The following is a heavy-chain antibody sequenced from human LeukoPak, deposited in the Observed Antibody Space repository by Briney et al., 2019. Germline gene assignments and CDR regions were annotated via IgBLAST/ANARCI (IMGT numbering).Heavy chain of an antibody. D-gene: IGHD2-15*01. V-gene: IGHV4-4*07. CDR2: IFTSGNT. CDR1: GGSISSHS. Sequence: ASETLSLTCTVSGGSISSHSWSWIRQPAGKGLEWIGRIFTSGNTYYNPSLKSRVIMSVDTSKNQFSLKMSSVTAADTATYYCARGVVAATGYDYWGQGTLVTVSS. J-gene: IGHJ4*02. CDR3: ARGVVAATGYDY.